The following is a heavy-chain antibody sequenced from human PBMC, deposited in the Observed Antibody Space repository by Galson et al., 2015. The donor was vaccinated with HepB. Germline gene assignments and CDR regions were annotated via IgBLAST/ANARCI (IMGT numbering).Heavy chain of an antibody. CDR1: GFTFSDYA. CDR2: ISHNGYHI. D-gene: IGHD1/OR15-1a*01. CDR3: ARSRPLEQRFDS. J-gene: IGHJ4*02. Sequence: SLRLSCAASGFTFSDYAMHWVRQAPGEGLEWVAAISHNGYHIHYADSVEGRFTISRDNSRNTLYVQMNNLRVEDSCLYYCARSRPLEQRFDSWGQGILVTVSS. V-gene: IGHV3-30-3*01.